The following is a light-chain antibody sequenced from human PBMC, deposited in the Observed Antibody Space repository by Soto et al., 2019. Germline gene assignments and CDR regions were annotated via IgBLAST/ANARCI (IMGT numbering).Light chain of an antibody. J-gene: IGKJ3*01. Sequence: EIVMTQSPATLSVSPGERATLSCRASQSVSGTLAWYQQKPGQAPRLLIYGASTRATGIPARFSGSGSGTKFTLTISSLQSEYFAVYYCQQYNNWLLFTFGPGTKVDIK. CDR3: QQYNNWLLFT. CDR1: QSVSGT. CDR2: GAS. V-gene: IGKV3-15*01.